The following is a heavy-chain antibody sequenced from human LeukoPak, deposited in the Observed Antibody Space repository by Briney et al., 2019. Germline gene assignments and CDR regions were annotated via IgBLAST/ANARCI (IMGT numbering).Heavy chain of an antibody. J-gene: IGHJ5*02. V-gene: IGHV4-34*01. Sequence: SETLSLTCAVYGGSFSGYYGSWIRQPPGKGLEWIGEINHSGSTNYNPSLKSRVTISVDTSKNQFSLKLSSVTAADTAVYYCAREGGYCSSTSCYYKFNWFDPWGQGTLVTVSS. CDR2: INHSGST. D-gene: IGHD2-2*01. CDR1: GGSFSGYY. CDR3: AREGGYCSSTSCYYKFNWFDP.